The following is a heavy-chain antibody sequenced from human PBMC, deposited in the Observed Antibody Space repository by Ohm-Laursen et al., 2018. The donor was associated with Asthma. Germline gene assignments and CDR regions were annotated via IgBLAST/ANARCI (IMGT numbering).Heavy chain of an antibody. Sequence: SLRLSCAAFGFTFSSYAMSWVRQAPGKGLEWVSAISGSGGSTYYADSVKGRFTISRDNSKNTLYLQMHSLRGVDTAVYYCAKDIIYSGWYSDKDYWGQGTLVTVSS. J-gene: IGHJ4*02. CDR3: AKDIIYSGWYSDKDY. V-gene: IGHV3-23*01. CDR1: GFTFSSYA. CDR2: ISGSGGST. D-gene: IGHD6-19*01.